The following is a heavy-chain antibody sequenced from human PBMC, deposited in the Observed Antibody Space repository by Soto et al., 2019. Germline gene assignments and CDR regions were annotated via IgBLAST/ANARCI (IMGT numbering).Heavy chain of an antibody. CDR2: PYSGGTS. J-gene: IGHJ4*02. Sequence: EVQLVETGGGLIQPGGSLRLSCAASGFSISSNYMTWVRQAPGKGLEWVSLPYSGGTSYYADSVKGRFTISRDNSKNTLFLQMNRLKTEDTAVYYCARGQQVSTIRGVQGFDYWGQGTLVTVSS. D-gene: IGHD3-10*01. CDR1: GFSISSNY. CDR3: ARGQQVSTIRGVQGFDY. V-gene: IGHV3-53*02.